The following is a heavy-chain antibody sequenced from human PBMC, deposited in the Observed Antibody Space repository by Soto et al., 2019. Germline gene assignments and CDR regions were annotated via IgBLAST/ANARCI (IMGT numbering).Heavy chain of an antibody. CDR3: AIDRHIVVVTAIQTHDAFDI. Sequence: SVKVSCKASGGTFSSYAISWVRQAPGQGLEWMGGIIPIFGTANYAQKFQGRVTITADESTSTAYMELSSLRSEDTAVYYCAIDRHIVVVTAIQTHDAFDIWGQGTMVTVS. J-gene: IGHJ3*02. D-gene: IGHD2-21*02. V-gene: IGHV1-69*13. CDR1: GGTFSSYA. CDR2: IIPIFGTA.